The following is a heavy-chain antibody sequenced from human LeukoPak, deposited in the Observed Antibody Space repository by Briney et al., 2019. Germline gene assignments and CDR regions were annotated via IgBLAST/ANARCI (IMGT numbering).Heavy chain of an antibody. V-gene: IGHV3-23*01. CDR1: GFTFSSYA. Sequence: GGSLRLSCAASGFTFSSYAMSWVRQAPGKGLEWVSAISGSGGSTYYADSVKGRFTISRDNSKNTLYLQMNSLRAEDTAVYYSAKPLLDYGDYDYWGQGTLVTVSS. J-gene: IGHJ4*02. CDR3: AKPLLDYGDYDY. CDR2: ISGSGGST. D-gene: IGHD4-17*01.